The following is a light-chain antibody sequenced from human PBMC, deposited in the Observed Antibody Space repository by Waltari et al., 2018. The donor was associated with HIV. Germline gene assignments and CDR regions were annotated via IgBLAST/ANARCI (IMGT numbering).Light chain of an antibody. CDR1: SRDVCGYNY. V-gene: IGLV2-11*01. J-gene: IGLJ3*02. CDR3: CSYAGSYTWV. CDR2: DFD. Sequence: QSALTQPRSVSGSPGQSVTISCTGTSRDVCGYNYVSCYQQHPGKDPKFMFYDFDKRPSVVPDRCARSKAGNTAYLTISGLQAEDEADYCCCSYAGSYTWVFGGGTKLTVL.